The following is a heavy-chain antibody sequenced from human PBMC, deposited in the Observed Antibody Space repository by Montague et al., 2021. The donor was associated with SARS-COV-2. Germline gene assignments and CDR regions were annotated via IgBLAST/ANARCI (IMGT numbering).Heavy chain of an antibody. CDR1: GGSISSSSYY. CDR3: ASHVIREGNGVVVALNWFDP. CDR2: FYYSGST. V-gene: IGHV4-39*01. J-gene: IGHJ5*02. D-gene: IGHD2-15*01. Sequence: SETLSLTCTVSGGSISSSSYYWGWIRQPPGKGLEWIGCFYYSGSTYYTPSLQSRVTISVDTSKNQFSLKLSSVTAADTAVYYCASHVIREGNGVVVALNWFDPWGQGTLVTVSS.